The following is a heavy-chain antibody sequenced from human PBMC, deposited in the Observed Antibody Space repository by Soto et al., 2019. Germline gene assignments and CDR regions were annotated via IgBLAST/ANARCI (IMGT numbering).Heavy chain of an antibody. CDR2: LSSGGGAT. D-gene: IGHD3-16*02. V-gene: IGHV3-23*01. CDR1: GFTFSNYA. Sequence: PGGSLRLSCAASGFTFSNYAMSWVRQAPGKGLEWVSGLSSGGGATYYADSVKGRFTISRDNSKNTLYLQMNSLRAEDTAVYHCAMTRQYRPSGIDVWGPGTLVTVFS. CDR3: AMTRQYRPSGIDV. J-gene: IGHJ4*02.